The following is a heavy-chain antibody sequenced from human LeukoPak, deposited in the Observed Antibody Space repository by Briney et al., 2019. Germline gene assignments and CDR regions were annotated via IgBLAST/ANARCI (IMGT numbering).Heavy chain of an antibody. CDR1: GLTFSSYS. V-gene: IGHV3-21*01. J-gene: IGHJ3*02. D-gene: IGHD3-16*02. Sequence: GGSLILSCVASGLTFSSYSMNWVRQAPGKGLEWVSSISSSSSYIYYADSVKGRFTISRDNAKNSLYLQMNSLRAEDTAVYYCARENDYVWGSYRYVPNAFDIWGQGTMVTVSS. CDR2: ISSSSSYI. CDR3: ARENDYVWGSYRYVPNAFDI.